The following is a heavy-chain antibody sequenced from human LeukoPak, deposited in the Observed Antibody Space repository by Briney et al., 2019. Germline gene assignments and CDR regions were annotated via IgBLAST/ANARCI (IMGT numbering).Heavy chain of an antibody. Sequence: ASVKVSCKASGYTFTSYYMHWVRQAPGQGLEWMGIINPGGGSTTYAQKFQGRITMTRDTSTSTVYMELSRLRSEDTAVYYCAREGEYYSESGNLVDASDVWGQGTMVTVSA. J-gene: IGHJ3*01. D-gene: IGHD3-10*01. CDR3: AREGEYYSESGNLVDASDV. CDR2: INPGGGST. V-gene: IGHV1-46*01. CDR1: GYTFTSYY.